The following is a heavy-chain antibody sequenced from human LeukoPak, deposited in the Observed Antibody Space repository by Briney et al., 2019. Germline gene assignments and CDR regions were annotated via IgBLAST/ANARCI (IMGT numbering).Heavy chain of an antibody. CDR2: IKRDGSER. V-gene: IGHV3-7*03. J-gene: IGHJ5*02. D-gene: IGHD3-3*01. CDR1: GFTFSSYW. CDR3: AKAVANYDFWSGSNWFDP. Sequence: GGSLRLSCAASGFTFSSYWMSRVHQAPGKGLEWVANIKRDGSERYYVDSVKGRFTISRDNSKNTLYLQMNSLRAEDTAVYYCAKAVANYDFWSGSNWFDPWGQGTLVTVSS.